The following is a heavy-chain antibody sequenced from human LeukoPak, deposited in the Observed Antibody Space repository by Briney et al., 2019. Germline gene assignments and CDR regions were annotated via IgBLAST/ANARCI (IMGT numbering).Heavy chain of an antibody. Sequence: TGGSLRLSCAASGFTFTTYWMHWVRQAPGKGLVWVSHINSDGSITSYADSVKGRFIISRDNAKNTLYLQMNSLRAEDTAVYYCARDAVDTANAVWGQGTTVTVSS. J-gene: IGHJ6*02. V-gene: IGHV3-74*01. CDR3: ARDAVDTANAV. CDR2: INSDGSIT. CDR1: GFTFTTYW. D-gene: IGHD5-18*01.